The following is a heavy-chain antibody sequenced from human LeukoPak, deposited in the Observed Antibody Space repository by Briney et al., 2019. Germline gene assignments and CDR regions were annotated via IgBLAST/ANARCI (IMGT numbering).Heavy chain of an antibody. CDR1: GYSISSNYY. CDR3: ARLRRVGATPFDY. V-gene: IGHV4-38-2*02. J-gene: IGHJ4*02. CDR2: IYHSGST. Sequence: SETLSLACTVSGYSISSNYYWGWIRQPPGKGLEWIGSIYHSGSTYYNPSLKSRVTISVDTSKNQFSLKLSSVTAADTAVYYCARLRRVGATPFDYWGQGTLVTVSS. D-gene: IGHD1-26*01.